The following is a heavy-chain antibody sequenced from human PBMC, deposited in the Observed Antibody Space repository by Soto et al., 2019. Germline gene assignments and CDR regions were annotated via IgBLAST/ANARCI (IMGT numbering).Heavy chain of an antibody. D-gene: IGHD6-19*01. CDR3: ARRAYSTGWDNWRDP. CDR1: GGSVSSGNYY. Sequence: QVQLQESGPGLVKPSETLSLTCAVSGGSVSSGNYYWSWIRQAPGKGLEWIGYGYYTGRTNYKSSLKSRVTISLDTSKNQFSLKLKYVTAADTAVYYCARRAYSTGWDNWRDPWGQGTLVTVSS. V-gene: IGHV4-61*01. J-gene: IGHJ5*02. CDR2: GYYTGRT.